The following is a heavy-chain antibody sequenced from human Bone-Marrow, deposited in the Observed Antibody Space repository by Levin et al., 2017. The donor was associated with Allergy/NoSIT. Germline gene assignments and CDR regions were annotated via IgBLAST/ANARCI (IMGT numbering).Heavy chain of an antibody. D-gene: IGHD3-16*02. V-gene: IGHV4-34*01. Sequence: SQTLSLTCAVSGGSLDGHYWTWIRQSPGKGLEWIGEISHHGSPTYNPSLKSRLSISVDKSRHQFSLRLTAVTAADTAVYYCARGAGIVLGDLSVEDYYFDYWGQGAQVTVSS. CDR1: GGSLDGHY. J-gene: IGHJ4*01. CDR2: ISHHGSP. CDR3: ARGAGIVLGDLSVEDYYFDY.